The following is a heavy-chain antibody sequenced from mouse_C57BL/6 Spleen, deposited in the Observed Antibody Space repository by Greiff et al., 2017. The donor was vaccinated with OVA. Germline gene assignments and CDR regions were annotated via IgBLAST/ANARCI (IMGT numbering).Heavy chain of an antibody. V-gene: IGHV5-15*01. CDR3: ARPGSSSYAMDY. D-gene: IGHD1-1*01. Sequence: EVKLMESGGGLVQPGGSLKLSCAASGFTFSDYGMAWVRQAPRKGPEWVAFISNLAYSIYYADTVTGRFTISRENAKNTLYLEMSSLRSEDTAMYYCARPGSSSYAMDYWGQGTSVTVSS. CDR1: GFTFSDYG. J-gene: IGHJ4*01. CDR2: ISNLAYSI.